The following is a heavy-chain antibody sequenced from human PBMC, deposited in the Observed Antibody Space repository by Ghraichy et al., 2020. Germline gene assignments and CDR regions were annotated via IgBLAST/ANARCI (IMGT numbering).Heavy chain of an antibody. Sequence: GGSLRLSCAASGFTFSNFNMNWVRQAPGKGLEWVSSISSSGTYMHYADSVKGRFTISRDNAKNSVYLQMDSLRAEYTAVYYCARQGNCGGDCYSFLQYWGQGTLATVSS. V-gene: IGHV3-21*01. CDR3: ARQGNCGGDCYSFLQY. J-gene: IGHJ4*02. CDR1: GFTFSNFN. CDR2: ISSSGTYM. D-gene: IGHD2-21*02.